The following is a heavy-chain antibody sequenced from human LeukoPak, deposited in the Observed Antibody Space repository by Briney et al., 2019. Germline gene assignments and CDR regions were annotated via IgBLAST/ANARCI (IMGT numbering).Heavy chain of an antibody. CDR1: GYSFTSYW. J-gene: IGHJ4*02. CDR2: IYPGDSDT. V-gene: IGHV5-51*01. CDR3: ARGATTFGKYFDY. Sequence: GESLKISCKGSGYSFTSYWIGWVRPMPGKGLEWMGIIYPGDSDTRYSPSFQGQVTISADKSISTAYLQWSSLKASDTAMYYCARGATTFGKYFDYWGQGTLVTVSS. D-gene: IGHD1-26*01.